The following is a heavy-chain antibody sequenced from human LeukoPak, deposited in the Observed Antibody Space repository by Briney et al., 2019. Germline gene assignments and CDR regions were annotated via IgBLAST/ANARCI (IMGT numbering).Heavy chain of an antibody. Sequence: GGSLRLSCAASGFTFSSYWMHWVRQAPGKGLVWVSRINSDGSSTSYADSVKGRFTISRDNAKNTLYLQMNSLRAEDTAVYYCARGAGIAAAGTLLGYWGQGTLVTVSS. D-gene: IGHD6-13*01. J-gene: IGHJ4*02. CDR1: GFTFSSYW. CDR3: ARGAGIAAAGTLLGY. V-gene: IGHV3-74*01. CDR2: INSDGSST.